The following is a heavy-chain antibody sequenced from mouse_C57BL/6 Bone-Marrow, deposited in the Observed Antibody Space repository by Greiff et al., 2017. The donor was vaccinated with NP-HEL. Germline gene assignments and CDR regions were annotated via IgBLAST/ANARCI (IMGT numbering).Heavy chain of an antibody. CDR3: ARLYYYGSSYAMDY. Sequence: EVQLVESGGGLVKPGGSLKLSCAASGFTFSDYGMHWVRQAPEKGLEWVAYISSGSSTIYYADTVKGRFTISRDNAKNTLFLQMTSLRSEDTAMYYCARLYYYGSSYAMDYWGQGTSVTVSS. CDR2: ISSGSSTI. J-gene: IGHJ4*01. V-gene: IGHV5-17*01. CDR1: GFTFSDYG. D-gene: IGHD1-1*01.